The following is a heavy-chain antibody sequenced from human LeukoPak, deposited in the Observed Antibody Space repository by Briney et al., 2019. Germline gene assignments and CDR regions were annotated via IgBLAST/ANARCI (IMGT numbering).Heavy chain of an antibody. CDR2: IYHSGST. CDR1: GYSISSGYY. D-gene: IGHD6-19*01. CDR3: ARGISIAVAGTNSAELDY. Sequence: KSSETLSLTCTVSGYSISSGYYWGWIRQPPGKGLEWIGSIYHSGSTYYNPSLKSRVTISVDTSKNQFSLKLSSVTAADTAVYYCARGISIAVAGTNSAELDYWGQGTLVTVSS. V-gene: IGHV4-38-2*02. J-gene: IGHJ4*02.